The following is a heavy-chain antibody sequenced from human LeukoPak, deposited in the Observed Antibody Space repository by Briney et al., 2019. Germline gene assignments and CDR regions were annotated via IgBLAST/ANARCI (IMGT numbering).Heavy chain of an antibody. D-gene: IGHD2-15*01. CDR2: ISGSGGST. Sequence: PGGSLRLSCAASGFTFSSYAMSWVRQAPGKGLEWVSAISGSGGSTYYADSVKGRFTISRDNSKNTLYLQMNSLRAEDTAVYYCATTSAICSGGSCRPYYFDYWGQGTLVTVSS. J-gene: IGHJ4*02. CDR3: ATTSAICSGGSCRPYYFDY. V-gene: IGHV3-23*01. CDR1: GFTFSSYA.